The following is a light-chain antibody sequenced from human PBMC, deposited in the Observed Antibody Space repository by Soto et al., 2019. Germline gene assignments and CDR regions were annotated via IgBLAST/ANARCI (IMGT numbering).Light chain of an antibody. CDR2: WAS. CDR1: QSVLYSSNNKNY. V-gene: IGKV4-1*01. CDR3: QQYYSTPQT. Sequence: DIVMTQSPDSLAVSLGERATINCKSSQSVLYSSNNKNYLAWYQQKPRKPPKLLIYWASTRESGVPDRFSGSGSGTDFTLTISSLQAEDVAVYYCQQYYSTPQTFGQGTKLEIK. J-gene: IGKJ2*01.